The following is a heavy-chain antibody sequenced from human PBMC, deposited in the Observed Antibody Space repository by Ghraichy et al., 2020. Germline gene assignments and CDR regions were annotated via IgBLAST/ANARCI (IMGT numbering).Heavy chain of an antibody. V-gene: IGHV1-24*01. D-gene: IGHD2-2*01. Sequence: ASVKVSCKVSGYTLTELSMHWVRQAPGKGLEWMGGFDPEDGETIYAQKFQGRVTMTEDTSTDTAYMELSSLRSEDTAVYYCAKGPRRIPARGSWFDPWGQGTLVTVSS. CDR3: AKGPRRIPARGSWFDP. CDR2: FDPEDGET. J-gene: IGHJ5*02. CDR1: GYTLTELS.